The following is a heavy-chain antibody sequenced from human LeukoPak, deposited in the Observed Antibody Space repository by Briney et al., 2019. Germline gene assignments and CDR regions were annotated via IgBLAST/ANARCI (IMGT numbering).Heavy chain of an antibody. Sequence: GASVKVSCKASGYTFTSYGISWVRQAPGQGLEWMGWISAYNGNTNYAQKLQGRVTMTTDTSTSTAYMELRSLRSDDTAAYYCARRCSSTSCSTWSYYYYGMDVWGQGTTVTVSS. CDR2: ISAYNGNT. CDR3: ARRCSSTSCSTWSYYYYGMDV. CDR1: GYTFTSYG. J-gene: IGHJ6*02. V-gene: IGHV1-18*01. D-gene: IGHD2-2*01.